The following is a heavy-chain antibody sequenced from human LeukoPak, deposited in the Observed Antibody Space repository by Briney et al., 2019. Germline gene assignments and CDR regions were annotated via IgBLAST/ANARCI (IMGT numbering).Heavy chain of an antibody. CDR3: EKERLWGSYRTNGIDY. J-gene: IGHJ4*02. CDR2: ISGDGGST. CDR1: GFTFDDYA. D-gene: IGHD3-16*02. Sequence: PGGSLRLSCAASGFTFDDYAMHWVRQAPGKGLEWVSLISGDGGSTYYADSVKGRFTISRDNSKNSLYLQMNSLRTEDTALYYCEKERLWGSYRTNGIDYWGQGTLVTVSS. V-gene: IGHV3-43*02.